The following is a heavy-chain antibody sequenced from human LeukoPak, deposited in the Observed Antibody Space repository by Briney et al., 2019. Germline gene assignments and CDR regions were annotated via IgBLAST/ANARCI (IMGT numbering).Heavy chain of an antibody. J-gene: IGHJ5*02. V-gene: IGHV4-30-4*08. CDR1: GGSISSGDYY. CDR2: IYYSGST. D-gene: IGHD2-2*02. Sequence: SQTLSLTCTVSGGSISSGDYYWSWIRQSPGKGLEWIGYIYYSGSTYYNPSLKSRVTISVDTSKNQFSLKLSSVTAADTAVYYCARAEMYCSSTSCYTWFDPWGQGTLVTVSS. CDR3: ARAEMYCSSTSCYTWFDP.